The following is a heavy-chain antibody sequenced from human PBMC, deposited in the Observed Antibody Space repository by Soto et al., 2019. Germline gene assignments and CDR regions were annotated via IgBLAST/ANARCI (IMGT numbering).Heavy chain of an antibody. D-gene: IGHD6-13*01. CDR1: GFTFSDSA. Sequence: GGSLRLSCAASGFTFSDSAVHWVRQVSGKGLEWVGRIRGKSKGETAEYAAPVKGRFTLSRDDSKNTLYLQMNNLKVEDTAIYYCNTDIGDSWYTPPTDYWGQGTLVTVSS. J-gene: IGHJ4*02. V-gene: IGHV3-15*01. CDR2: IRGKSKGETA. CDR3: NTDIGDSWYTPPTDY.